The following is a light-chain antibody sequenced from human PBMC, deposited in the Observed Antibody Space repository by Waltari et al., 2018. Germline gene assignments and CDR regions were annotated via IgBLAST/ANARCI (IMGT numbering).Light chain of an antibody. V-gene: IGKV3D-15*01. CDR2: GAS. CDR3: QQYNNWPSIT. Sequence: EIVMTQSPATLSVSPGERATLSCRASQSVSSKLAWNQQKPGQAPGLLIYGASTRATVIPARFSGSGSGTEFTLTISSLQSEDFAVYYCQQYNNWPSITFGQGTRLEIK. CDR1: QSVSSK. J-gene: IGKJ5*01.